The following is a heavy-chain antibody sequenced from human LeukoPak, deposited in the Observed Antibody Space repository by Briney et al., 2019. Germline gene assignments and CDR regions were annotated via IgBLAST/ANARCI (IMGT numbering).Heavy chain of an antibody. V-gene: IGHV5-51*01. J-gene: IGHJ4*02. CDR3: ARGSGSYHTAYMN. CDR1: GYSFTSYW. CDR2: IYPGDSDT. Sequence: GESLKISCKGSGYSFTSYWIGWVRQMPGKGLEWMGIIYPGDSDTRYSPSFQGQVTISADKSLGTAYLQWSSLKASDTAMYYCARGSGSYHTAYMNWGQGSPVTVS. D-gene: IGHD1-26*01.